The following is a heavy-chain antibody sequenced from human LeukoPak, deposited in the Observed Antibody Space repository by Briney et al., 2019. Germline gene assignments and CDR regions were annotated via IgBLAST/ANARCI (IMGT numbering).Heavy chain of an antibody. CDR1: GYTFTGYY. CDR2: INPNSGGT. Sequence: VASVKVSCKASGYTFTGYYMHWVRQAPGQGLEWMGWINPNSGGTNCAQKFQGRVTMTRDTSISTAYMELSRLRSDDTAVYYCARLRFAERSSDYWGQGTLVTVSS. V-gene: IGHV1-2*02. CDR3: ARLRFAERSSDY. D-gene: IGHD3-10*01. J-gene: IGHJ4*02.